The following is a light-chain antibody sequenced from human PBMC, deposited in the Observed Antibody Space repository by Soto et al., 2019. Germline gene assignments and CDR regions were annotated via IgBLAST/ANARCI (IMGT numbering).Light chain of an antibody. Sequence: DIVMTQSPVTLSVSPGDRATLSCRASQSVGHNLAWFQQKPGQAPRLLIYGASAGATGIQDRFSGSGFGTEFTLTISRLQSEDLVVYYWQQYNNWPRTCGRGTKVE. V-gene: IGKV3-15*01. J-gene: IGKJ1*01. CDR3: QQYNNWPRT. CDR2: GAS. CDR1: QSVGHN.